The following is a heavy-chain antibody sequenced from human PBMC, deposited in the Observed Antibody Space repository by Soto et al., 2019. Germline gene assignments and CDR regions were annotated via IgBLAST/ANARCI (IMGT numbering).Heavy chain of an antibody. CDR3: AIPAGSTDPTFFDY. CDR2: IYPGDSTT. J-gene: IGHJ4*02. V-gene: IGHV5-51*01. CDR1: GYRFTNYW. Sequence: PGDSLKISCKGSGYRFTNYWIGWVRQMPGKGLEWMGIIYPGDSTTRYSPSFQRHVTISADKSISTAYLQWSSLKASDTAMYYCAIPAGSTDPTFFDYWGQGPQVTVSS.